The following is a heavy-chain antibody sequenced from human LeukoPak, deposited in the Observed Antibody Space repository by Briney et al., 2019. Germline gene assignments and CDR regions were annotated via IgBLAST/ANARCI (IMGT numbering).Heavy chain of an antibody. V-gene: IGHV1-2*02. CDR2: INPNSGGT. J-gene: IGHJ6*04. CDR3: ARTVYSSSFGAMDV. Sequence: ASVKVSCKASGYTFTGYYMHWVRQAPGQGLEWMGWINPNSGGTNYAQKFQGRVTMTRDTSISTAYMELSRLRSDDTALYYCARTVYSSSFGAMDVWGKGTTVTVSS. D-gene: IGHD6-13*01. CDR1: GYTFTGYY.